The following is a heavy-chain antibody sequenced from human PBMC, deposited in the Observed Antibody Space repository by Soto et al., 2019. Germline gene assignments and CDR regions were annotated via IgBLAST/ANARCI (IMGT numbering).Heavy chain of an antibody. J-gene: IGHJ6*01. V-gene: IGHV3-7*05. Sequence: EVQLVESGGGLVQPGGSLRLSCAASGFTFRTYWMSWVRQAPGKGLEWVGNVNQYGSENYYYVDSVKGRFTIYRDNGGESGYLRMNRRRVEDAAVFYCAKITGNGYFGKDAWGMEGWGQGTTVFVSS. CDR1: GFTFRTYW. CDR3: AKITGNGYFGKDAWGMEG. D-gene: IGHD5-18*01. CDR2: VNQYGSENY.